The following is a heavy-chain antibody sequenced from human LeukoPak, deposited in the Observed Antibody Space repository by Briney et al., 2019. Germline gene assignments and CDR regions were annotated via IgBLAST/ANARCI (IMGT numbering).Heavy chain of an antibody. V-gene: IGHV4-59*01. CDR3: ARVVNVAAAGFPYNWFDP. J-gene: IGHJ5*02. Sequence: PSETLSLTCTVSGGSISSYYWTWIRQPPGKGLEWIGYIYYSGSTNYNPSLKSRVTISVDTSKNQFSLKLNSVTAADTAVYYCARVVNVAAAGFPYNWFDPWGQGTLVTVSS. CDR1: GGSISSYY. D-gene: IGHD6-13*01. CDR2: IYYSGST.